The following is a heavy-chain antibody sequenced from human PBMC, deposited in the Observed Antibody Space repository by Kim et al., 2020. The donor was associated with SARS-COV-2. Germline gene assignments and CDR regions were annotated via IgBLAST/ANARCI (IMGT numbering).Heavy chain of an antibody. Sequence: SETLSLTCTVSGGSISSYYWSWIRQPPGKGLEWIGYIYYSGSTNYNPSLKSRDTISVDTSKNQFSLKLSSVTAADTAVYYCARHGGNSGGWFDPWGQGTLVTVSS. D-gene: IGHD2-21*02. CDR1: GGSISSYY. CDR3: ARHGGNSGGWFDP. V-gene: IGHV4-59*08. CDR2: IYYSGST. J-gene: IGHJ5*02.